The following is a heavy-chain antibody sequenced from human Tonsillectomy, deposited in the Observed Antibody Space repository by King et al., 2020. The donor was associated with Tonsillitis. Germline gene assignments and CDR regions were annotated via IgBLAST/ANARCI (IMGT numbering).Heavy chain of an antibody. CDR2: IDPNSGGT. CDR3: ATDVEGTMVTLGY. Sequence: QLVQSGAEVKKPGASVKVSCKASGYTFPAYYVRWVRQAPGQGLEWMGWIDPNSGGTNVAQNFQGRVTMTRDTSLSTAYMELSSLRPDDTAIYYCATDVEGTMVTLGYWGQGTLVTVSS. V-gene: IGHV1-2*02. J-gene: IGHJ4*02. CDR1: GYTFPAYY. D-gene: IGHD5-18*01.